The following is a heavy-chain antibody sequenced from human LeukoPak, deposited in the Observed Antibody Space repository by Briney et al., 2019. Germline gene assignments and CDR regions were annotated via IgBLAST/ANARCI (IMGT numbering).Heavy chain of an antibody. D-gene: IGHD2-2*01. Sequence: SETLSLTCTVSGGSISSSSYYWGWIRQPPGKGLEWIGSIYYSGSTYYNPSLKSRVTISVDTSKNQFSLKLSSVTAADTAVYYCARLLPAGTSFWYFDLWGRGTLVTVSS. V-gene: IGHV4-39*07. CDR2: IYYSGST. CDR3: ARLLPAGTSFWYFDL. CDR1: GGSISSSSYY. J-gene: IGHJ2*01.